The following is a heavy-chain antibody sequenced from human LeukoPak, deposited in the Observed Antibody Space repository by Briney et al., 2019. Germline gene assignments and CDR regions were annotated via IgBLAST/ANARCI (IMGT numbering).Heavy chain of an antibody. CDR1: GYTLTELS. CDR2: FDPEDGET. J-gene: IGHJ4*02. CDR3: ATKRWLQMYGDQYYFDY. V-gene: IGHV1-24*01. Sequence: ASVKVSCKVSGYTLTELSMHGVRQAPGKGLEWMGGFDPEDGETIYAQTFQGRVTMTEDTSTETDYMELSSLRSEDTAVYYCATKRWLQMYGDQYYFDYWGQGTLVIVSS. D-gene: IGHD5-24*01.